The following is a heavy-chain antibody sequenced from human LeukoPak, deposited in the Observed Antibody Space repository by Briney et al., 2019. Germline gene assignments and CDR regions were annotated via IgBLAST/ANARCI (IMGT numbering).Heavy chain of an antibody. CDR2: IYINGDT. Sequence: SETLSLTCSVSGDSITTFYWSWVRQAPGKGLECIGFIYINGDTSYNPSLKGRATLSLDTSRNQFSLRLTSVTAADTAIYYCARHWLEAAKTYSYWFDPWGQGTLVTVSS. J-gene: IGHJ5*02. CDR3: ARHWLEAAKTYSYWFDP. D-gene: IGHD6-13*01. CDR1: GDSITTFY. V-gene: IGHV4-4*09.